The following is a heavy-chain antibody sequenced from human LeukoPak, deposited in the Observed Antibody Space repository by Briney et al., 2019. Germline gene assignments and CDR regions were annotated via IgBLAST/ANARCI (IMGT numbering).Heavy chain of an antibody. D-gene: IGHD3-22*01. J-gene: IGHJ4*02. Sequence: GGSLRLSCAASGFTFSSYAMSWVRQAPGKGLEWVSAISGSGGSTYYADSVKGRFTISRDNSKNTLYLQMNSLRAEDTAVYYCAKSHGYDSSGISDYWGQGTLVTVSS. CDR1: GFTFSSYA. CDR2: ISGSGGST. V-gene: IGHV3-23*01. CDR3: AKSHGYDSSGISDY.